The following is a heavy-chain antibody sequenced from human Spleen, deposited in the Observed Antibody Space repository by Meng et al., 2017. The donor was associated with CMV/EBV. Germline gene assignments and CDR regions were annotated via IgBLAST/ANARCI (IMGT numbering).Heavy chain of an antibody. CDR3: TPTIAAAGIRSSSGY. D-gene: IGHD6-13*01. Sequence: FTFSNAWMNWVRQAPEKGLEWVGRIKSKPDGGTTDYAAPVKGRFTISRDDSKDTLYLQLNNLKTEDTAVYYCTPTIAAAGIRSSSGYWGQGTLVTVSS. CDR1: FTFSNAW. J-gene: IGHJ4*02. CDR2: IKSKPDGGTT. V-gene: IGHV3-15*01.